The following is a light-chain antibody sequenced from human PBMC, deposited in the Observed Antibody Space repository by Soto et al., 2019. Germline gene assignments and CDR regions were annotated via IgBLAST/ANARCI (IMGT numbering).Light chain of an antibody. Sequence: DIQMTQSPSSLSASVGDRVIITCRASQSISNYLNWYQQKPGKVPILLIYAASTLQSGVPSRFSGSGSGTDFTRTISSVQPEDFATYYCQQSFSIHPINFGQGTRLDIK. J-gene: IGKJ5*01. CDR3: QQSFSIHPIN. CDR1: QSISNY. V-gene: IGKV1-39*01. CDR2: AAS.